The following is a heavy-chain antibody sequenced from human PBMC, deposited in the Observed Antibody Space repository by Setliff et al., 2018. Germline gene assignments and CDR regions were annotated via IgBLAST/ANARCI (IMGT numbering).Heavy chain of an antibody. V-gene: IGHV4-34*01. CDR3: RQAVVGRDVFDI. CDR1: GGSFDPYY. D-gene: IGHD1-1*01. J-gene: IGHJ3*02. CDR2: INQSGSG. Sequence: PSETLSLTCNVYGGSFDPYYWSWIRQPPGKGLEWFGEINQSGSGDYNPSFKGRVTISVDTSKKQFSLTLTSVTAADTALYYCRQAVVGRDVFDIWGQGTVVTVSS.